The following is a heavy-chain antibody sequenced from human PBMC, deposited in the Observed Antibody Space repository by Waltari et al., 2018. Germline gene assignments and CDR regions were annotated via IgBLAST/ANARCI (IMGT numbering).Heavy chain of an antibody. Sequence: EVQLVQSGAEVKKPGESLKISCKGSGYSFTSYWIGWVRQMPGKGLEWMGIIYPGDSDTRYSPSFQGQVTISADKSISTAYLQWSSLKASDTAMYYCARRSYYYGSGSYLYYFDYWGQGMLVTVSP. CDR2: IYPGDSDT. CDR3: ARRSYYYGSGSYLYYFDY. J-gene: IGHJ4*02. D-gene: IGHD3-10*01. CDR1: GYSFTSYW. V-gene: IGHV5-51*03.